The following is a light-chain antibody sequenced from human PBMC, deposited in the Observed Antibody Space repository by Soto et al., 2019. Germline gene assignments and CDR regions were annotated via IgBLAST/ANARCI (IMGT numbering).Light chain of an antibody. CDR2: GAS. CDR1: QSVSSN. V-gene: IGKV3-15*01. CDR3: QQYNNWPPYT. Sequence: EIVMTQSPATLSVSPGERATLSCRASQSVSSNLAWSQQKPGQAPRLLIYGASTRATGITARFSGSGYGTEFTLTISSLQAEDFAVYYCQQYNNWPPYTFGQGTKLELK. J-gene: IGKJ2*01.